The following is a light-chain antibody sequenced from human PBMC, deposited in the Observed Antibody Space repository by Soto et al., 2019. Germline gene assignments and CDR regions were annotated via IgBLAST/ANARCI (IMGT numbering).Light chain of an antibody. Sequence: QSVLTQPASVSGSPGQSITISCTGTSGDIGSYNLASWYQHHPGKALQLMIYEVNKRPSGVSDRFAGSKSGNTASLTISGLQSEDETDYYCGSYAGSSTPFVFGTGTKVTVL. V-gene: IGLV2-23*02. CDR3: GSYAGSSTPFV. CDR1: SGDIGSYNL. J-gene: IGLJ1*01. CDR2: EVN.